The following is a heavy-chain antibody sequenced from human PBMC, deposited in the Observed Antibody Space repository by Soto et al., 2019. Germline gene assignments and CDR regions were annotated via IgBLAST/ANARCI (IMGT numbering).Heavy chain of an antibody. CDR2: ISYDGSNK. V-gene: IGHV3-30-3*01. CDR1: GFTFSSYA. D-gene: IGHD3-3*01. J-gene: IGHJ5*02. CDR3: ARVGVRFLEWLRPNWFDP. Sequence: GGSLRLSCAASGFTFSSYAMHWVRQAPGKGLEWVAVISYDGSNKYYADSVKGRFTISRDNSKNTLYLQMNSLRAEDTAVYYCARVGVRFLEWLRPNWFDPWGQGTLVTVSS.